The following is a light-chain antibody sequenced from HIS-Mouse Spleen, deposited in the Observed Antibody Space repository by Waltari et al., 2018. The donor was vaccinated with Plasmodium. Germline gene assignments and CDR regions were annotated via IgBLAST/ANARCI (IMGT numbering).Light chain of an antibody. V-gene: IGLV3-21*03. CDR1: KIRSKR. J-gene: IGLJ3*02. Sequence: SYVLNQPPSVSRATGKPARIPCRGNKIRSKRVHWYQQKPGQAPVLVVYDDSDRPSGIPERFSGSNSGNTATLTISRVEAGDEADYYCQVWDSSSDHWVFGGGTKLTVL. CDR2: DDS. CDR3: QVWDSSSDHWV.